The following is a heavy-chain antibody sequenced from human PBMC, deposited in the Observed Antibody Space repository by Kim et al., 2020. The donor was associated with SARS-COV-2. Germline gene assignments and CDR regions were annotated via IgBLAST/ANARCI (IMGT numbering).Heavy chain of an antibody. CDR2: ISGSGGST. V-gene: IGHV3-23*01. CDR1: GFIFSSYA. D-gene: IGHD3-22*01. CDR3: AKNDLVTMIVVVITGIDY. J-gene: IGHJ4*03. Sequence: GGSLRLSCAASGFIFSSYAMSWVRQAPGKGLEWISAISGSGGSTYYADSVRGRFTISRDNSKNTLYLQMNSLRAEDTAVYYCAKNDLVTMIVVVITGIDYSGDGTPVSV.